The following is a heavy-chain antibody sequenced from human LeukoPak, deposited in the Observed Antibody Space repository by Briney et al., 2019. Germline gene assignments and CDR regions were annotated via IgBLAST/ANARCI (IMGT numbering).Heavy chain of an antibody. CDR3: AKAPNSGGNCYDASDV. CDR2: ISGSGATT. J-gene: IGHJ3*01. Sequence: GGSLRLSCAASGFTFSSYAMSWVPQAPGKVLEWVSAISGSGATTYYTDSAKGRFTISRDNSKITLYLQMDSLRAEDTAMYYCAKAPNSGGNCYDASDVWGQGTMVTVSS. CDR1: GFTFSSYA. V-gene: IGHV3-23*01. D-gene: IGHD2-15*01.